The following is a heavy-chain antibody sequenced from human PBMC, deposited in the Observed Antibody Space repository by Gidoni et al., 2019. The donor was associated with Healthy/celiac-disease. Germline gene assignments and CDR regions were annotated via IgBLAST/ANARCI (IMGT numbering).Heavy chain of an antibody. J-gene: IGHJ4*02. D-gene: IGHD4-17*01. CDR1: GFTLSSYG. V-gene: IGHV3-30*18. Sequence: QVQLLESGGGVVQPGRSLRLSCAASGFTLSSYGMHWVRQAPGKGLEWVAVISYDGSNKYYADSVKGRFTISRDNSKNTLYLQMNSLRAEDTAVYYCANTVTSSYWGQGTLVTVSS. CDR3: ANTVTSSY. CDR2: ISYDGSNK.